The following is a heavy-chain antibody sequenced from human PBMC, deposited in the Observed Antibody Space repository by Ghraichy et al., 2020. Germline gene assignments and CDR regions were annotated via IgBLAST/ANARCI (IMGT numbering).Heavy chain of an antibody. V-gene: IGHV3-30-3*01. CDR3: ARGVCSSTSCYPGRWFDP. Sequence: GESLNISCAASGFTFSSYAMHWVRQAPGKGLEWVAVISYDGSNKYYADSVKGRFTISRDNSKNTLYLQMNSLRAEDTAVYYCARGVCSSTSCYPGRWFDPWGQGTLVTVSS. J-gene: IGHJ5*02. CDR1: GFTFSSYA. D-gene: IGHD2-2*01. CDR2: ISYDGSNK.